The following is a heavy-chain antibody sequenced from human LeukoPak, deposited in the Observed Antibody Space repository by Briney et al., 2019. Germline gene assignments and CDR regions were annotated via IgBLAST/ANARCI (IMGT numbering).Heavy chain of an antibody. CDR1: GYNFTSYW. CDR2: IYPGDSDT. J-gene: IGHJ4*02. V-gene: IGHV5-51*01. CDR3: ARPHYDSCGYYLLFDY. Sequence: GESLKISCKGSGYNFTSYWIGWVRQMPGKGLEWMGIIYPGDSDTRYSPSFQGQVTISADKSISTAYLQWSSLKASDTAMYYCARPHYDSCGYYLLFDYWGQGTLVTVSS. D-gene: IGHD3-22*01.